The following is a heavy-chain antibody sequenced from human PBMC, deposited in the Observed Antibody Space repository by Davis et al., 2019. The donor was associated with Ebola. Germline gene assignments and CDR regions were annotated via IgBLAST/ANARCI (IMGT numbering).Heavy chain of an antibody. CDR1: GFTFSSYA. D-gene: IGHD6-6*01. Sequence: GESLKISCAASGFTFSSYAMHWVRQAPGKGLEWVANIKQDGSEKYYVDSVKGRFTISRDNAKNSLFLQMNSLRAEDTAVYSCARDDIAARGFFDFWGQGTLVTVSS. CDR3: ARDDIAARGFFDF. J-gene: IGHJ4*02. CDR2: IKQDGSEK. V-gene: IGHV3-7*03.